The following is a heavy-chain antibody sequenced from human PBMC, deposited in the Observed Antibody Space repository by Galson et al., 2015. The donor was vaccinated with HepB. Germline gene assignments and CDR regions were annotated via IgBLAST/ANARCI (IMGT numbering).Heavy chain of an antibody. CDR1: GFTVSSNY. CDR3: ARSLYRELLFDY. V-gene: IGHV3-66*01. D-gene: IGHD1-26*01. CDR2: IYSGGST. J-gene: IGHJ4*02. Sequence: SLRLSCAASGFTVSSNYMSWVRQAPGKGLEWASVIYSGGSTYYADSVKGRFTISRDNSKNTLYLQTNSLRAEDTAVYYCARSLYRELLFDYWGQGTLVTVSS.